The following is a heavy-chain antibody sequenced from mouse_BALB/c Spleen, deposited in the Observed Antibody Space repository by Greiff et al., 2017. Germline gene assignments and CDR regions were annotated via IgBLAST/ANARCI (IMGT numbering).Heavy chain of an antibody. V-gene: IGHV1-9*01. CDR3: ARLRRGGYFDY. CDR2: ILPGSGST. CDR1: GYTFSSYW. Sequence: QVQLQQSGAELMKPGASVKISCKATGYTFSSYWIEWVKQRPGHGLEWIGEILPGSGSTNYNEKFKGKATFTADTSSNTAYMQLSSLTSEDSAVYYCARLRRGGYFDYWGQGTTLTVSS. J-gene: IGHJ2*01.